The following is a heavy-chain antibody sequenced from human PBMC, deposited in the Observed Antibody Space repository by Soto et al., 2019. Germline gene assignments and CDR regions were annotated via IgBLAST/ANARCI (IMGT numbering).Heavy chain of an antibody. V-gene: IGHV3-23*01. CDR3: AKGRGSSWTIDY. CDR1: GFNFRSYA. CDR2: ISGSGGTS. Sequence: EVELSESGGGLVQPGGSLRLSCAASGFNFRSYAMSWVRRAPGKGLEWVSAISGSGGTSYFADSVRGRFTISRDNSKNTLYLQLSSPRVEDTAEYFCAKGRGSSWTIDYWGQGTLVTVPS. D-gene: IGHD6-13*01. J-gene: IGHJ4*02.